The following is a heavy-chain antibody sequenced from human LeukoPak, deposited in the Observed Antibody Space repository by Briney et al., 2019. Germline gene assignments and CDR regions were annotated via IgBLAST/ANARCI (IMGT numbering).Heavy chain of an antibody. CDR1: GYSFTSYW. Sequence: GESLKISCKASGYSFTSYWIGWVRQMPGKGLEWMGIIYPGDSDTRYSPSFQGQVTISADKSISTAYLQWSSLKASDTAMYYCARPTNYYDSSGYYYDSAFDIWGQGTMVTVSS. J-gene: IGHJ3*02. CDR2: IYPGDSDT. V-gene: IGHV5-51*01. CDR3: ARPTNYYDSSGYYYDSAFDI. D-gene: IGHD3-22*01.